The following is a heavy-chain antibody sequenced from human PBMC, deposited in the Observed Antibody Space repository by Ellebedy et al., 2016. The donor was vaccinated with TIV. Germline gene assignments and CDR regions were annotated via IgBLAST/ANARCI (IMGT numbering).Heavy chain of an antibody. CDR3: ARDSGVSIKGVYYDALDI. CDR2: IKGDGTTK. Sequence: PGGSLRLSCAASGFTFSDYWMPWVRQAPGTGLEWVANIKGDGTTKNYVDSVKGRVTISRDNAKNSLFLEMSSLRAEDTAVYYCARDSGVSIKGVYYDALDIWGQGTMVTVSS. J-gene: IGHJ3*02. CDR1: GFTFSDYW. V-gene: IGHV3-7*03. D-gene: IGHD3-16*01.